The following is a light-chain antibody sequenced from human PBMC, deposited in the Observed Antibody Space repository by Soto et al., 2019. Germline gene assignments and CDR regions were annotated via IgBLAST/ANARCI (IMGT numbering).Light chain of an antibody. CDR2: EVN. Sequence: QSALTQPASVSRSPGQSITISCTGTSSDVGGYKYVSWYQQYPGKAPKVMIYEVNNRPSGVSNRFSGSKSGNTASLTISGLQAEDEADYYCSSYAGSTPVVFGGGTKLTVL. CDR1: SSDVGGYKY. J-gene: IGLJ2*01. V-gene: IGLV2-14*01. CDR3: SSYAGSTPVV.